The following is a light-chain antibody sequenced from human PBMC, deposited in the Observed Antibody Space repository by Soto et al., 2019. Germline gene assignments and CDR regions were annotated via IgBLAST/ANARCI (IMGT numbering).Light chain of an antibody. CDR2: GAS. Sequence: IVVTQSPGTLSLSPGERATLSCRASQSVSSSYLAWYQQKPGQAPRLLIYGASSRATGIPDRFSGSGSGTDFTLTISRLEPEDFAVYYCQRYGSTEITFGQGTRLEIK. J-gene: IGKJ5*01. CDR3: QRYGSTEIT. CDR1: QSVSSSY. V-gene: IGKV3-20*01.